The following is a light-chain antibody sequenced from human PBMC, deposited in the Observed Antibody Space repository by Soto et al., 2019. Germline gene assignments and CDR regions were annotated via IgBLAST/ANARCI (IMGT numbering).Light chain of an antibody. Sequence: DIQMTQSPSTLSGSVGDRVTITCRASQSISSYLNWYQQKPGKAPKLLIYAASSLQSGVPSRFSGSASGTDFTLTISSLQPEDFATYYCIKSLTTPPFGQVTRP. CDR1: QSISSY. J-gene: IGKJ5*01. V-gene: IGKV1-39*01. CDR2: AAS. CDR3: IKSLTTPP.